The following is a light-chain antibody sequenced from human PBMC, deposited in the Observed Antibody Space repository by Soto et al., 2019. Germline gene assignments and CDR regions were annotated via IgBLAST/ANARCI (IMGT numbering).Light chain of an antibody. Sequence: FVLAQSPATLTLSPGEGATLSCRASQSVSTYLAWYQQKPGQAPRLLIYDASNRETGIPARFSGSGSGTDFTLTISRLEPDDFAAYYCQQYGSYSWTFGQGTKVDIK. CDR3: QQYGSYSWT. J-gene: IGKJ1*01. V-gene: IGKV3-11*01. CDR1: QSVSTY. CDR2: DAS.